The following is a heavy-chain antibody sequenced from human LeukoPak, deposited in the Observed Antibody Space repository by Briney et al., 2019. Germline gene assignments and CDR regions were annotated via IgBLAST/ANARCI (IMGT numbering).Heavy chain of an antibody. CDR2: INPNSGGT. Sequence: ASVKVSCKSSGYTFTGYYMHWVRQAPGQGREWMGWINPNSGGTNYAQKFQGRVTMTRDTSISTAYMELSRLRSDDTAVYYCSRTDHFDYWGQGTLVTVSS. J-gene: IGHJ4*02. V-gene: IGHV1-2*02. CDR1: GYTFTGYY. CDR3: SRTDHFDY.